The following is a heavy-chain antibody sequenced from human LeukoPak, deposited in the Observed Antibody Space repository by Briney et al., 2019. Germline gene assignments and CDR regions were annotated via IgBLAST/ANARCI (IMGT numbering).Heavy chain of an antibody. CDR3: ARVSGKFYDISTGYYSY. CDR2: ISYDGSSK. D-gene: IGHD3-9*01. J-gene: IGHJ4*02. CDR1: GFTFSSYA. Sequence: GGSLRLSCAASGFTFSSYAMHWVRQAPGKGLEWVAVISYDGSSKYYADSVKGRFTISRDNSKNTLYLQMNSLRAEDTAVYYCARVSGKFYDISTGYYSYWGQGTLVTVSS. V-gene: IGHV3-30-3*01.